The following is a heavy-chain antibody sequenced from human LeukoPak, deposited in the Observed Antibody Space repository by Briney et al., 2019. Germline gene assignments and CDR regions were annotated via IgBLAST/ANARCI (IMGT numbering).Heavy chain of an antibody. CDR1: GYTFTSYG. CDR2: ISAYNGNT. Sequence: GASVKVSCKASGYTFTSYGISWVRQAPGQGLEWMGWISAYNGNTNYAQKLQGRVTMTTDTSTSIAYMELRSLRSDDTAVYYCARRPADYYGSGSYPDYWGQGTLVTVSS. CDR3: ARRPADYYGSGSYPDY. V-gene: IGHV1-18*01. D-gene: IGHD3-10*01. J-gene: IGHJ4*02.